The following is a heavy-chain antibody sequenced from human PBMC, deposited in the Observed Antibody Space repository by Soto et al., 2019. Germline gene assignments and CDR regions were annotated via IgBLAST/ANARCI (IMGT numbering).Heavy chain of an antibody. CDR3: AAALSGSAAFDL. CDR2: VYYSGST. Sequence: QVQLQESGPGLVKPSETLSLTCTVSGGSISRYYWNWIRQPPGKGLEWIGFVYYSGSTNYNPSLKSRVTLSLDTAKNHFSLKLSSVTAADTAMYYCAAALSGSAAFDLWGQGTMVTVSS. CDR1: GGSISRYY. J-gene: IGHJ3*01. D-gene: IGHD6-19*01. V-gene: IGHV4-59*08.